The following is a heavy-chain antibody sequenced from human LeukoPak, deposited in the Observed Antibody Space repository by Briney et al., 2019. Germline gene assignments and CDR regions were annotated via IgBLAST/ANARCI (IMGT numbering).Heavy chain of an antibody. CDR2: INPEKRDT. V-gene: IGHV1-2*02. J-gene: IGHJ4*02. Sequence: SVKVSCKASGYTFTGYAIHWVRQAAGHGLEGMRWINPEKRDTGYAHKFQGRVTMTSDTSISTAYMELSSLRSDDTAVYYCAKKVRGPSHPLDFWGQGTLVTVSS. CDR3: AKKVRGPSHPLDF. CDR1: GYTFTGYA. D-gene: IGHD5-12*01.